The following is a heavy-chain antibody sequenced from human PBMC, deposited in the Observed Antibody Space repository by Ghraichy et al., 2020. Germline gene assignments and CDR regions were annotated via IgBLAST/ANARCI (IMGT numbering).Heavy chain of an antibody. V-gene: IGHV3-21*01. Sequence: GGSLRLSCAASGFTFSTYTMNWVRQAPGKGLEWVSSITSSRSYLNYADSVKGRFTISRDNAKNSLSLQTNSLRAEDTAVYYCVRSTPGYFDYWGQGTLVTVSS. CDR3: VRSTPGYFDY. CDR2: ITSSRSYL. CDR1: GFTFSTYT. J-gene: IGHJ4*02.